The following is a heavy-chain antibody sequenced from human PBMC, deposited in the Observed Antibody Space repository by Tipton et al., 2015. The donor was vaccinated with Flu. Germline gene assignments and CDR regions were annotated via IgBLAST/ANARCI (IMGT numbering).Heavy chain of an antibody. J-gene: IGHJ2*01. CDR1: GASISSFW. CDR2: IYHTGAT. D-gene: IGHD3/OR15-3a*01. Sequence: TLSLTCTVSGASISSFWLAWIRQPPGKGSEWIGHIYHTGATTYSPSLKSRVTMSVHTSKNQFSLSLTSVTDADTAVYFCATVPWGSGDWPLDLGGRGPLVPVSS. V-gene: IGHV4-59*01. CDR3: ATVPWGSGDWPLDL.